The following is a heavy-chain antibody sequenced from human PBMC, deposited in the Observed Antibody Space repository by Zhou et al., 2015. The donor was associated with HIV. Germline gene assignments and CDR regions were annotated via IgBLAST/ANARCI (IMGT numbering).Heavy chain of an antibody. CDR1: GGTFSSYA. D-gene: IGHD3-10*01. J-gene: IGHJ5*01. Sequence: QVQLVQSGAEVKKPGSSVKVSCKASGGTFSSYAISWVRQAPGQGLEWMGGIIPIFGTANYAQKFQGRVTITADESTSTAYMELSSLRSEDTAVYYCARRGRRWDVGVLPLGTLGVNPWFSNRSPSGTGRVNWF. V-gene: IGHV1-69*01. CDR2: IIPIFGTA. CDR3: ARRGRRWDVGVLPLGTLGVNPWFSNRSPSGTGRVNWF.